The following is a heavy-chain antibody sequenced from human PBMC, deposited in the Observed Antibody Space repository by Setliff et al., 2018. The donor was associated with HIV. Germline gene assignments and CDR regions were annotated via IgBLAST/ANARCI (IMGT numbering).Heavy chain of an antibody. Sequence: SETLSLTCAVYGGSFSGYYWSWIRLPPGKGLGWIGEVNHSGSANYNPSLKSRVTISVDTSKNQVSLKLSSVTAADTAVYYCAKGSLPSGYTYGFFDYWGQGILVTVSS. D-gene: IGHD5-18*01. V-gene: IGHV4-34*01. J-gene: IGHJ4*02. CDR2: VNHSGSA. CDR3: AKGSLPSGYTYGFFDY. CDR1: GGSFSGYY.